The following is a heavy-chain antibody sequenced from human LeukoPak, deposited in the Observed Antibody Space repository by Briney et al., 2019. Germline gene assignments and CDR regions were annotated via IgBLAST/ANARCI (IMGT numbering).Heavy chain of an antibody. J-gene: IGHJ4*02. V-gene: IGHV1-18*01. D-gene: IGHD5-18*01. CDR3: ARGLFENSYGAGYFDY. CDR2: ISAYNGNT. CDR1: GYTFTSYG. Sequence: GASVTVSCKASGYTFTSYGISWVRQAPGQGLEWMGWISAYNGNTNYAQKLQGRVTMTTDTSTSTAYMELRSLRSDDTAVYYCARGLFENSYGAGYFDYWGQGTLVTVSS.